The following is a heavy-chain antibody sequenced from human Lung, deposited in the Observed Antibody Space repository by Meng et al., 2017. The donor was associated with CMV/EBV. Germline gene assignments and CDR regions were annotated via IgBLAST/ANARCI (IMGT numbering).Heavy chain of an antibody. D-gene: IGHD2-15*01. CDR1: GFAFSSYA. CDR3: APRSLPLGYCSGGNCYPSYFDY. V-gene: IGHV3-23*01. J-gene: IGHJ4*02. CDR2: ISGSGGST. Sequence: GGSLRLSCAASGFAFSSYALSWVRQAPGKGLEWVSGISGSGGSTNYADSVKGRFTISRDNSKNTLYLQMSSLRAEDTAVYYCAPRSLPLGYCSGGNCYPSYFDYXGQGXLVTVSS.